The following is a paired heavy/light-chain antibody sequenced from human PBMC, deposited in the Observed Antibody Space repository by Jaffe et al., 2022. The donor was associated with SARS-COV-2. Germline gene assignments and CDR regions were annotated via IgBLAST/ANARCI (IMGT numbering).Light chain of an antibody. Sequence: QSALTQPASVSGSPGQSITISCTGTSGDIGAYNYVSWFQQHPGKAPKVMIYDVSNRPSGVSNRFSGSKSGNTASLTISGLQAEDEADYYCSSYTISSTVVFGGGTKLTVL. CDR3: SSYTISSTVV. CDR2: DVS. J-gene: IGLJ3*02. CDR1: SGDIGAYNY. V-gene: IGLV2-14*03.
Heavy chain of an antibody. CDR2: IKNKANNYAT. J-gene: IGHJ4*02. Sequence: EVQLVESGGDLVQPGGSLKLSCAASGFTFSGSTMYWVRQASGKGLQWVGRIKNKANNYATEYAASVKGRFIISRDDSENTAFLQMNSLKTEDTAVYYCFVRLPGTSLVDYWGQGTLVTVSS. V-gene: IGHV3-73*02. CDR1: GFTFSGST. D-gene: IGHD2-2*01. CDR3: FVRLPGTSLVDY.